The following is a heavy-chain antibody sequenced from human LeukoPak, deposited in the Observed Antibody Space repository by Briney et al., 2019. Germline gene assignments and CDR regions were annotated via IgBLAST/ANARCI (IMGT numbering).Heavy chain of an antibody. V-gene: IGHV3-30*18. D-gene: IGHD5-12*01. CDR2: ISYDGSNK. CDR3: AKDGDSGPLHDAFDI. CDR1: GFTFSSYG. Sequence: PGRSLRLSCAASGFTFSSYGMHWVRQAPGKGLEWVAVISYDGSNKYYADSVKGRFTISRDNSKNTLYLQMNSLRAEDTAVYHCAKDGDSGPLHDAFDIWGQGTMVTVSS. J-gene: IGHJ3*02.